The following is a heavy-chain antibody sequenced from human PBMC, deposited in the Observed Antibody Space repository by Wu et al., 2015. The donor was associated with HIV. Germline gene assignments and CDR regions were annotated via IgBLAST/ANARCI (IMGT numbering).Heavy chain of an antibody. CDR1: GDTSRNYV. V-gene: IGHV1-69*13. D-gene: IGHD6-19*01. Sequence: QVHLVQSGTEVKKPGSSVKVSCKASGDTSRNYVFSWVRQAPGQGLEWMGRFSPVFANPSYAQKFQGRVTITADELTRTTYVELSSLRSEDTAVYYCARGDSSGWYSLDSWGQGTLVIVSS. J-gene: IGHJ5*01. CDR2: FSPVFANP. CDR3: ARGDSSGWYSLDS.